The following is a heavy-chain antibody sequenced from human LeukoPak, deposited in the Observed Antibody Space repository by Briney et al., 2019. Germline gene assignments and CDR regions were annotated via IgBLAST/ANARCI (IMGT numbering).Heavy chain of an antibody. CDR2: IKSKTDGGTT. J-gene: IGHJ4*02. V-gene: IGHV3-15*01. D-gene: IGHD1-26*01. Sequence: PGGSLRLSCAASGFTFSNAWMSWVRQAPGKGLEWVGRIKSKTDGGTTDYAAPVKGRFTISRDDSKNTLYLQMNSLKTEDTAVYFCSTFLGGSFFFGFWGQGTLVTVSS. CDR1: GFTFSNAW. CDR3: STFLGGSFFFGF.